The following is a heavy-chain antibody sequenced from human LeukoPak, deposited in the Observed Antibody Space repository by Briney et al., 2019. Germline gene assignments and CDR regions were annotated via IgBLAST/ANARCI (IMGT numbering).Heavy chain of an antibody. Sequence: GGSLRLSFAASGFIFSDYGMHWVRQAPCKGLDWVAVISYDGSNKYYADSVKGRFTISRDNSKNTLYLQMNSLRAEDTAVYYCAKDSDRCSGTSCYLDYWGQGTLVTVSS. V-gene: IGHV3-30*18. CDR3: AKDSDRCSGTSCYLDY. CDR1: GFIFSDYG. D-gene: IGHD2-2*01. J-gene: IGHJ4*02. CDR2: ISYDGSNK.